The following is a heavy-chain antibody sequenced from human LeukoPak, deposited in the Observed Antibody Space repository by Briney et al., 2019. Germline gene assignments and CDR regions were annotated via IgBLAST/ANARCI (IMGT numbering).Heavy chain of an antibody. CDR3: ARRVYDILTGYYREDY. D-gene: IGHD3-9*01. J-gene: IGHJ4*02. V-gene: IGHV4-39*01. Sequence: PSETLSLTCTVSGGSISSSSYYWGWIRQPPGKGLEWIGSIYYSGSTYYNPSLKSRVTISVDTSKNQFSLKLSSVTAADTAVYYCARRVYDILTGYYREDYCGQGTLVTVSS. CDR2: IYYSGST. CDR1: GGSISSSSYY.